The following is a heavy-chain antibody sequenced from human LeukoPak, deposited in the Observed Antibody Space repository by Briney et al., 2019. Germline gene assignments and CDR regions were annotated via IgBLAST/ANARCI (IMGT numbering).Heavy chain of an antibody. CDR3: ARDTPKYYYGSGSYYNVVDY. Sequence: PSEXXSLTCTVSGGSISSYYWSWIRQPPGKGLEWIGYIYYSGSTNYNPSLTSRVTISVETSKNQFSLKLSSVTAADTAVYYCARDTPKYYYGSGSYYNVVDYWDQGTLVTVSS. V-gene: IGHV4-59*12. CDR1: GGSISSYY. D-gene: IGHD3-10*01. J-gene: IGHJ4*02. CDR2: IYYSGST.